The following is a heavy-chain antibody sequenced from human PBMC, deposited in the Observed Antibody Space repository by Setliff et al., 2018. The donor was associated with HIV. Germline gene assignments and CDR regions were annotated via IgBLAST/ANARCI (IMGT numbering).Heavy chain of an antibody. CDR2: ISAYNGNT. V-gene: IGHV1-18*01. D-gene: IGHD1-26*01. CDR3: ARGDSGSYPQQDAFDI. J-gene: IGHJ3*02. CDR1: GYTFTSYG. Sequence: ASVKVSCKASGYTFTSYGISWVRQAPGQRLEWMGWISAYNGNTNYAQKLQGRVTMTTDTSTSTAYMELRSLRSDDTAVYYCARGDSGSYPQQDAFDIWGQGTMVTVSS.